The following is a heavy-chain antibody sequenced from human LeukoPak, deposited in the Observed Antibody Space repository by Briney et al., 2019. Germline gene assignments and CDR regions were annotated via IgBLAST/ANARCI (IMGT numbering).Heavy chain of an antibody. V-gene: IGHV3-21*01. D-gene: IGHD2-15*01. CDR1: GFTFSSYS. J-gene: IGHJ6*02. CDR2: ISSSSSYI. Sequence: GGSLRLSCAASGFTFSSYSMNWVRQAPGKGLEWVSSISSSSSYIYYVDSVKGRFTISRDNAKNSLYLQMNSLRAEDTAVYYCARDCSGGSCQNYYGMDVWGQGTTVTVSS. CDR3: ARDCSGGSCQNYYGMDV.